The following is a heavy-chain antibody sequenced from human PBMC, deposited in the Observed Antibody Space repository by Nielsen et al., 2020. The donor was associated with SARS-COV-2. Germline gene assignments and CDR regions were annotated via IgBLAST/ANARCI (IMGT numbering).Heavy chain of an antibody. V-gene: IGHV4-39*01. CDR2: IYYSGST. Sequence: SETLSLTCTVSGGSISSSSYYWGWIRQPPGKGLEWIGSIYYSGSTYYNPSLKSRVTISVDTSKNQFSLKLSSVTAADTAVYYCARLFGSTSVGGSCSYWGQGTLVTVSS. CDR1: GGSISSSSYY. J-gene: IGHJ4*02. CDR3: ARLFGSTSVGGSCSY. D-gene: IGHD2-15*01.